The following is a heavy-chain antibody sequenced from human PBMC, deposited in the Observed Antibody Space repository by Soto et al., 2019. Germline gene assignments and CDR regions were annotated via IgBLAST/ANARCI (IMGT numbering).Heavy chain of an antibody. CDR2: ISAYNGNT. Sequence: GASVKVSCKASGYTFTSYGISWVRQAPGQGLEWMGWISAYNGNTNYAQKLQGRVTMTTDTSTSTAYMELRSLRSDDTAVYYCARDIVVAPAAIPIRYYYGMDVWGQGTTVTVSS. CDR1: GYTFTSYG. V-gene: IGHV1-18*04. J-gene: IGHJ6*02. CDR3: ARDIVVAPAAIPIRYYYGMDV. D-gene: IGHD2-2*01.